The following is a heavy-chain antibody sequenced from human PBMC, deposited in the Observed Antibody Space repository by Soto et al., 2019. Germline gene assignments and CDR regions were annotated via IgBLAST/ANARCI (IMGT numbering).Heavy chain of an antibody. J-gene: IGHJ2*01. D-gene: IGHD1-26*01. Sequence: EVQLLESEGGLVQPGGSLRLSCAASGFTFSSFAMNWVRQAPGKGQEWVSGITGGGDSTFYADSVKGRFTISRVQSKNTVYLQMNSLRAEDTAVYYCVQKIAGTTTSGAYWYFDLWGRGTLVTVSS. V-gene: IGHV3-23*01. CDR2: ITGGGDST. CDR1: GFTFSSFA. CDR3: VQKIAGTTTSGAYWYFDL.